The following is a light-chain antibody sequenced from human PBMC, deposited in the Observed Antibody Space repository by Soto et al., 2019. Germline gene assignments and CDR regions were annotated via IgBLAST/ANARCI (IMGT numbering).Light chain of an antibody. Sequence: EIVLTQSSATLSLSPGERATLSCRASQSVSIYLAWYQQKPGQAPRLLIYDASNRATGIPARFSGSGSGTDFTLTISSLEPEDFAVYYCQQRSNWPQWTFGQGTKVDI. CDR3: QQRSNWPQWT. V-gene: IGKV3-11*01. J-gene: IGKJ1*01. CDR1: QSVSIY. CDR2: DAS.